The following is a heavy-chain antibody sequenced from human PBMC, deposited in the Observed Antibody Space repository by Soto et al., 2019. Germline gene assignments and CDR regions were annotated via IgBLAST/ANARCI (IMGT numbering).Heavy chain of an antibody. CDR1: EFTFSSYA. V-gene: IGHV3-23*01. J-gene: IGHJ6*03. Sequence: EGQLLESGGGLVQPGGSLRLSCAASEFTFSSYAMSWVRQAPGKGLEWVSAIRGSGAGTYYADSVKGRFTISRDNSKNTLFLQMNRLRAEDTAVDYCANSVPVAIMNSYYFYKYDWGKVTTVTVSS. D-gene: IGHD2-2*01. CDR3: ANSVPVAIMNSYYFYKYD. CDR2: IRGSGAGT.